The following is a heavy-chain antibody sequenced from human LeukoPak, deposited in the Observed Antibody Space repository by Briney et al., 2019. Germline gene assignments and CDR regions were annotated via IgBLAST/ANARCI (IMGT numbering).Heavy chain of an antibody. D-gene: IGHD1-14*01. CDR2: INPSGGST. J-gene: IGHJ4*02. CDR3: ARQSVRPGASPLFDY. CDR1: GYTFSRYY. V-gene: IGHV1-46*01. Sequence: ASVKVSCKASGYTFSRYYMHWVRQAPGQGLEWMGIINPSGGSTTYAQKFQGRVTVTIDTSTSTGYMELSSLRSEDTAVFYCARQSVRPGASPLFDYWGQGTLVTVSS.